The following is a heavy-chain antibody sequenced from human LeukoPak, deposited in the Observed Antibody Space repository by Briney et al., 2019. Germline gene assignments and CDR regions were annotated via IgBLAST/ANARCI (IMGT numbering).Heavy chain of an antibody. CDR2: ISYDGSNK. J-gene: IGHJ3*02. CDR1: GFTFSSYA. D-gene: IGHD3-22*01. CDR3: ARVGYYDSSGYGGAFDI. V-gene: IGHV3-30-3*01. Sequence: GGFLRLSCAASGFTFSSYAMHWVRQAPGKGLEWVAVISYDGSNKYYADSVKGRFTISRDNSKNTLYLQMNSLRAEDTAVYYCARVGYYDSSGYGGAFDIWGQGTMVTVSS.